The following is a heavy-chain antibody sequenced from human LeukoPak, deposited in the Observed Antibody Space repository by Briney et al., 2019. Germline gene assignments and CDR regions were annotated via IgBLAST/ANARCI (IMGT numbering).Heavy chain of an antibody. D-gene: IGHD2-2*01. V-gene: IGHV4-30-2*01. CDR3: AREVPAQGFDY. CDR2: IYHSGST. Sequence: SQTLSLTCTVSGGSISSGGYYWSWIRQPPGKGLEWIGYIYHSGSTYYNPSLKSRVTISVDRSKNQFSLKLSSVTAADTAVYYCAREVPAQGFDYWGQGTLVTVSS. J-gene: IGHJ4*02. CDR1: GGSISSGGYY.